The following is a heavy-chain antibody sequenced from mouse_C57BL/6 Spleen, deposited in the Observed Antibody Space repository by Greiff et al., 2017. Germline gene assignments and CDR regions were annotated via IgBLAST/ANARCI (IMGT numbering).Heavy chain of an antibody. CDR1: GYTFTDYE. CDR2: IDPETGGT. Sequence: QVQLQQSGAELVRPGASVTLSCKASGYTFTDYEMHWVKQTPVHGLEWIGAIDPETGGTAYNQKFKGKAILTADKSSSTAYMELRSLTSEDSAVYYCTNYYGPYYFDYWGQGTTLTGSS. V-gene: IGHV1-15*01. CDR3: TNYYGPYYFDY. J-gene: IGHJ2*01. D-gene: IGHD1-2*01.